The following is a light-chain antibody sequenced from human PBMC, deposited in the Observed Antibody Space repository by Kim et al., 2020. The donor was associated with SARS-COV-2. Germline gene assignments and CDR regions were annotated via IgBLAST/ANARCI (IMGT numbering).Light chain of an antibody. J-gene: IGKJ1*01. CDR3: QQYGSSRWT. CDR1: QSVSSSY. CDR2: GAS. V-gene: IGKV3-20*01. Sequence: SPGERATPPCRASQSVSSSYLAWYQQKPGQAPRLLIYGASSRATGIPDRFSGSGSGTDFTLTISRLEPEDFAVYYCQQYGSSRWTFGPGTKVDIK.